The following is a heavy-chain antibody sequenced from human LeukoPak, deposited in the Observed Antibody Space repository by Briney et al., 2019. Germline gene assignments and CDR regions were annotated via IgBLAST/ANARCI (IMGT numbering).Heavy chain of an antibody. D-gene: IGHD6-6*01. CDR1: GGSFSGYY. CDR3: ARGGIAARRGGSYMDV. CDR2: INHSGST. V-gene: IGHV4-34*01. J-gene: IGHJ6*03. Sequence: SETLSLTCAVYGGSFSGYYWSWIRQPPGKGLEWIGEINHSGSTNYNPSLKSRVTISVDTSKNQFSLKLSSVTAADTAVYCCARGGIAARRGGSYMDVWGKGTTVTVSS.